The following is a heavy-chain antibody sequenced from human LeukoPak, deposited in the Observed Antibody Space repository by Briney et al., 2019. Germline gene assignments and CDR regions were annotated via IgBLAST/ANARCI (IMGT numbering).Heavy chain of an antibody. Sequence: GGSLRLSCAASGFTFSNAWMNWVRQAPGKGLEWVGRIKSKTDGGTTDYAAPVKGRFTISRDDSKNTLYLRMNSLKTEDTAVYYCTRILGYCSGGSCNFYYYYYGMDVWGQGTTVTVSS. J-gene: IGHJ6*02. V-gene: IGHV3-15*07. D-gene: IGHD2-15*01. CDR3: TRILGYCSGGSCNFYYYYYGMDV. CDR2: IKSKTDGGTT. CDR1: GFTFSNAW.